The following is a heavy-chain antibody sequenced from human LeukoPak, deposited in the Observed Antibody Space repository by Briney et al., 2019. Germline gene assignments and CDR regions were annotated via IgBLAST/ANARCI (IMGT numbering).Heavy chain of an antibody. J-gene: IGHJ3*02. CDR1: GYTFTSYY. Sequence: ASVKVSCKASGYTFTSYYMHWVRQAPGQGLEWMGIINPSGGSTSYAQKFQGRVTMTRDTSTSTVYTELSSLRSEDTAVYYCARIGEGEAFDIWGQGTMVTVSS. CDR2: INPSGGST. CDR3: ARIGEGEAFDI. V-gene: IGHV1-46*01. D-gene: IGHD3-10*01.